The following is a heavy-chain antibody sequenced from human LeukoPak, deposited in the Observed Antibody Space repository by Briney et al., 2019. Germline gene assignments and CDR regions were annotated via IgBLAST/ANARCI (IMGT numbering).Heavy chain of an antibody. D-gene: IGHD2-2*01. V-gene: IGHV1-69*13. Sequence: SVKVSCKASGGTFSSYAISWVRQAPGQGLEWMGGIIPIFGTANYAQKFQGRVTITADESTSTAYMELSSLRSEDTAVYYCARDLEGYCSSTSCCRGIDWFDPWGQGTLVTVSS. J-gene: IGHJ5*02. CDR1: GGTFSSYA. CDR3: ARDLEGYCSSTSCCRGIDWFDP. CDR2: IIPIFGTA.